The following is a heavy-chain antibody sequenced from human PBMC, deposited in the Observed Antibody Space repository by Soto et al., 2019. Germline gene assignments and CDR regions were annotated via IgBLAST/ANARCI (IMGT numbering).Heavy chain of an antibody. D-gene: IGHD6-6*01. J-gene: IGHJ4*02. V-gene: IGHV4-34*01. CDR1: SGSFWGYY. CDR3: ARTSKCDC. Sequence: SQTLSLTCAVYSGSFWGYYWSWIRQPPGKGLEWIGEINHSGSTNYNPSLKSRVTMSVDTSKNQFSLKLSSVTAADTAVYYCARTSKCDCWGQGTLVTVS. CDR2: INHSGST.